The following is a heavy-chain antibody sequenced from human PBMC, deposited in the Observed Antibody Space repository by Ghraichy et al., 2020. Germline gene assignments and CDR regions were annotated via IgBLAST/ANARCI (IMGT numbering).Heavy chain of an antibody. CDR1: GFTFSSYG. V-gene: IGHV3-30*18. J-gene: IGHJ4*02. Sequence: GGSLRLSCAASGFTFSSYGMHWVRQAPGKGLEWVAVISYDGSNKYYADSVKGRFTISRDNSKNTLYLQMNSLRAEDTAVYYCAKDRDGSYADLDYWGQGTLVTVSS. CDR2: ISYDGSNK. CDR3: AKDRDGSYADLDY. D-gene: IGHD1-26*01.